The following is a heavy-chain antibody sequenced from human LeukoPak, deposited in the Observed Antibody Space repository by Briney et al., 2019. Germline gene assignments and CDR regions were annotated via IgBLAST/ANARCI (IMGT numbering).Heavy chain of an antibody. CDR1: GFTFDDYA. V-gene: IGHV3-9*01. J-gene: IGHJ4*02. Sequence: GGSLRLSCAASGFTFDDYAMHWVRQAPGKGLEWVSGISWNSGSIGYADSVKGRFTISRDNAKNSLYLQMNSLRAEDTALYYCAKGGPGIAVAGTYFDCWGQGTLVTVSS. CDR3: AKGGPGIAVAGTYFDC. CDR2: ISWNSGSI. D-gene: IGHD6-19*01.